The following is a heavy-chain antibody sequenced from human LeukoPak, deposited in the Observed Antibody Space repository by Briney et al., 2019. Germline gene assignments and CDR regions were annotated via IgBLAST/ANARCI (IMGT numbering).Heavy chain of an antibody. J-gene: IGHJ4*02. V-gene: IGHV4-39*07. CDR3: ARDGHIVVGFDY. D-gene: IGHD2-2*01. CDR2: MYYRGST. Sequence: SETLSLTCTVSGGSISSSSHHWGWIRQPPGKGLEWIGSMYYRGSTYHNPSLKSRVTISVDTSKNQFSLKLSSVTAADTAVYYCARDGHIVVGFDYWGQGTLVTVSS. CDR1: GGSISSSSHH.